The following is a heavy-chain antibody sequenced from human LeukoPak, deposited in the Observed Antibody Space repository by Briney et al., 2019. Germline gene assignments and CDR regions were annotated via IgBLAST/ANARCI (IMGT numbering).Heavy chain of an antibody. Sequence: GGSLRLSCAASGFTFHDYAMHWVRQAPGKGLEWVANIKQDGSEKYYVDSVKGRFTISRDNAKNSLYLQMNSLRAEDTAVYYCARDGGYSYGLSYFDYWGQGTLVTVSS. J-gene: IGHJ4*02. CDR2: IKQDGSEK. V-gene: IGHV3-7*01. CDR1: GFTFHDYA. D-gene: IGHD5-18*01. CDR3: ARDGGYSYGLSYFDY.